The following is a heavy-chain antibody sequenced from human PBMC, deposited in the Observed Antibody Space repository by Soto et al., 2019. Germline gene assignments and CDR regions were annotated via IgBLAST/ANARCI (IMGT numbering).Heavy chain of an antibody. CDR2: ISGSGGST. J-gene: IGHJ4*02. CDR1: GFTFSTYN. CDR3: AKDRVKTGTHFDY. Sequence: GGSLRLSCAASGFTFSTYNLNWVRQAPGKGLEWVSAISGSGGSTYYADSVKGRFTISRDNSKNTLYLQMNSLRAEDTAVYYCAKDRVKTGTHFDYWGQGTLVTVSS. V-gene: IGHV3-23*01. D-gene: IGHD1-7*01.